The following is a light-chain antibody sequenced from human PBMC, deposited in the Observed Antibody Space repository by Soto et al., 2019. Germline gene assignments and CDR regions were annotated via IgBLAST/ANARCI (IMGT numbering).Light chain of an antibody. V-gene: IGKV1-5*03. J-gene: IGKJ1*01. CDR3: QQYNSYSGT. CDR1: QSISSW. CDR2: KAS. Sequence: DIQMTQSPSTLSASVGDRVTITCRASQSISSWLAWYQQKPGKAPKLLIYKASSLESGVPSRFRGSGSGTEFTLTISSLQPDDFATYYCQQYNSYSGTFGQGPKV.